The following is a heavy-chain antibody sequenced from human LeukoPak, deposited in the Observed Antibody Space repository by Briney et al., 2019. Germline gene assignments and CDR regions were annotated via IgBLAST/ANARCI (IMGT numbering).Heavy chain of an antibody. D-gene: IGHD5-24*01. CDR1: GDTFSFYA. V-gene: IGHV1-69*04. CDR3: ARAFGGYNTPGWLDP. J-gene: IGHJ5*02. CDR2: ILPMLGIA. Sequence: ASVKVSCKAYGDTFSFYALSWVRQAPGQGLEWMGRILPMLGIAHYTQRFQGRVTITADKSTSTAYMALSSLRSEDTAVYYCARAFGGYNTPGWLDPWGQGTLVTVSS.